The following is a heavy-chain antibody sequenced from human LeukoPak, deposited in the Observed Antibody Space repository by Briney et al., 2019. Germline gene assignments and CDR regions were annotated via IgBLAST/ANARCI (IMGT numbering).Heavy chain of an antibody. CDR3: ATYRQVLLPFES. CDR2: ISSSGSTI. Sequence: PGGSLRFSCAASGFTFSDYYMSWIRQAPGKGLEWVSYISSSGSTIYYADSVKGRFTISRDNSKSTLSLQMNSLRADDTAIYYCATYRQVLLPFESWGQGTLVTVSS. V-gene: IGHV3-11*01. CDR1: GFTFSDYY. J-gene: IGHJ4*02. D-gene: IGHD2-8*02.